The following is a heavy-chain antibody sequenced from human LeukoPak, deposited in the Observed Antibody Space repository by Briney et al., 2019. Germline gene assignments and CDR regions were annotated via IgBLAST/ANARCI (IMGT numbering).Heavy chain of an antibody. D-gene: IGHD6-19*01. CDR1: GGSISSGGYY. J-gene: IGHJ4*02. Sequence: SQTLSLTCTVSGGSISSGGYYWNWIRQSPGKGLEWIGYIYYSGRTNYNPSLKSRVTISVDTSKNQFSLKLSSVTAADTAVYYCARHVEQWLTPFDYWGQGTLVTVSS. CDR3: ARHVEQWLTPFDY. CDR2: IYYSGRT. V-gene: IGHV4-61*08.